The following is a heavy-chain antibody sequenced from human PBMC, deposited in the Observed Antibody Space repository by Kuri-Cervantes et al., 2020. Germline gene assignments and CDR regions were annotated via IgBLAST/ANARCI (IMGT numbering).Heavy chain of an antibody. D-gene: IGHD3-22*01. CDR1: GFTFSSYG. J-gene: IGHJ4*02. V-gene: IGHV3-30*03. CDR3: SSGYLFDY. Sequence: GGSLRLSCAASGFTFSSYGMHWVRQAPGKGLEWVAVISNDGSYKSYADTVKGRFTISRDNPKNTLYLQMNSLRAEDTAVYYCSSGYLFDYWGQGTLVTVSS. CDR2: ISNDGSYK.